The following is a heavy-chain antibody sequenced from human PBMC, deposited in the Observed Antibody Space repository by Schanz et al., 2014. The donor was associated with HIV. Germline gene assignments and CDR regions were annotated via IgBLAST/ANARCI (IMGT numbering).Heavy chain of an antibody. Sequence: EQLVESGGGVVQPGRSLRLSCVTSGFTYRNYAMTWVRQAPGKGLEWVSSISESGGRTYYADSVNGRFTISRDNSKNTLYLQMTTLRIDDTAVYYCAKPEYDSRGNSQSHFDYWGQGTLVTVSS. CDR3: AKPEYDSRGNSQSHFDY. V-gene: IGHV3-23*04. CDR2: ISESGGRT. D-gene: IGHD3-22*01. CDR1: GFTYRNYA. J-gene: IGHJ4*02.